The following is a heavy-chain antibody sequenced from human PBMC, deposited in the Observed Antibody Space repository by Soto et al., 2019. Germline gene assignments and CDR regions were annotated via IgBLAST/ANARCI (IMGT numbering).Heavy chain of an antibody. J-gene: IGHJ5*02. CDR2: VSRAGTYT. CDR1: GFTFSSYA. V-gene: IGHV3-23*01. D-gene: IGHD3-16*01. Sequence: EVQLLESGGDVVRPGGSLRLSCAASGFTFSSYAMGWVSQAPGKGLEWVAGVSRAGTYTFYADSVRGRFSISRDHSRDTVDLYMNALRGDDTAVYFCVKYTVTEDLGESWGQGTLVSVSS. CDR3: VKYTVTEDLGES.